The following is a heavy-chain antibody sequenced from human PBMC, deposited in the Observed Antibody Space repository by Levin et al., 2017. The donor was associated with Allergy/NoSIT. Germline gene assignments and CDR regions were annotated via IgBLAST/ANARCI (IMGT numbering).Heavy chain of an antibody. CDR3: ARRGPSGRSLDY. J-gene: IGHJ4*02. Sequence: SETLSLTCTVSGGSISSSSYYWGWIRQPPGKGLEWIGSIYYGGSTYYNPSLKSRVTISADTSKNQFSLNLSSVPAADTAVYYCARRGPSGRSLDYWGQGTLVTVSS. D-gene: IGHD2-15*01. CDR2: IYYGGST. CDR1: GGSISSSSYY. V-gene: IGHV4-39*01.